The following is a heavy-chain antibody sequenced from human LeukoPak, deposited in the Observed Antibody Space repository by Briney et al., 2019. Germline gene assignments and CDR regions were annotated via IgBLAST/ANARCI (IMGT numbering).Heavy chain of an antibody. V-gene: IGHV1-69*05. J-gene: IGHJ4*02. Sequence: SVKVSCKASGGTFICYAISWVRQAPGQGLEWMGGIIPILGKANYAQKFQGRVTITTDEYTSTAYMELSSLRSEDTAVYYCAREAHTVRNYYESSGYYPLRYWGQGTLVTVSS. CDR1: GGTFICYA. CDR3: AREAHTVRNYYESSGYYPLRY. D-gene: IGHD3-22*01. CDR2: IIPILGKA.